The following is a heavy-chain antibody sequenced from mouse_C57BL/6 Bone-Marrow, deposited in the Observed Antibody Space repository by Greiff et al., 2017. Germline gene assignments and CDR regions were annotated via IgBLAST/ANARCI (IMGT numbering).Heavy chain of an antibody. CDR2: ISSGGSYT. V-gene: IGHV5-6*01. CDR3: ARQNWFDY. D-gene: IGHD4-1*01. J-gene: IGHJ2*01. CDR1: GFTFSSYG. Sequence: EVQGVESGGDLVKPGGSLKLSCAASGFTFSSYGMSWVRQTPDKRLEWVATISSGGSYTYYPDSVKGRVTISRDNAKNTLYLQMSRLKSEDTAMYYCARQNWFDYWGQGTTLTVSS.